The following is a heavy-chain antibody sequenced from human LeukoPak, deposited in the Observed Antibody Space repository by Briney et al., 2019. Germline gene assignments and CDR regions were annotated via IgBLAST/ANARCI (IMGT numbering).Heavy chain of an antibody. CDR1: GLTFSSYL. V-gene: IGHV3-74*01. CDR2: IASDGSST. Sequence: GGSLRLSCAASGLTFSSYLMNWVRQAPGKGLVWVSRIASDGSSTTYADSVKGRFSISRDNAKNTLYLQMNSLRAEDTAMYYCARRDDHNGRDYWGQGTLVTVSS. CDR3: ARRDDHNGRDY. J-gene: IGHJ4*02. D-gene: IGHD5-24*01.